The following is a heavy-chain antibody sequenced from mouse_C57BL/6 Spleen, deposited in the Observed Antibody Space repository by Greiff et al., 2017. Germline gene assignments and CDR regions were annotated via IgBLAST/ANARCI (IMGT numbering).Heavy chain of an antibody. CDR2: IYPRSGNT. CDR3: ASKGSHYDSDDAMDY. D-gene: IGHD2-4*01. V-gene: IGHV1-81*01. CDR1: GYTFTSYG. J-gene: IGHJ4*01. Sequence: QVQLQQSGAELAMPGASVKLSCKASGYTFTSYGISWVKQRTGQGLEWIGEIYPRSGNTYYNEKFKGKATLTADKSSSTAYMELRSLTSEDSAVYICASKGSHYDSDDAMDYWGQGTSVTVSA.